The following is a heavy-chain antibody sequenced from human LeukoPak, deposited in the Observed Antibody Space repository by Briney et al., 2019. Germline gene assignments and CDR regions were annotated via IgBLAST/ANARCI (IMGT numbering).Heavy chain of an antibody. V-gene: IGHV1-69*06. J-gene: IGHJ4*02. Sequence: ASVKVSCEASGGTFSSYAISWVRQAPGQGLEWMGGIIPIFGTANYAQKFQGRVMITADKSTSTAYMELSSLRSEDTAVYYCARDFIGSGSYYAGFDYWGQGTLVTVSS. CDR3: ARDFIGSGSYYAGFDY. CDR2: IIPIFGTA. CDR1: GGTFSSYA. D-gene: IGHD3-10*01.